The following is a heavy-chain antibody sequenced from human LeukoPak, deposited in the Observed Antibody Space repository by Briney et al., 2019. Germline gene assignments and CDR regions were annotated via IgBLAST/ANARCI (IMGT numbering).Heavy chain of an antibody. CDR1: GGSFSGYY. Sequence: SETLSLTCAVYGGSFSGYYWSWIRQPPGKGLEWIGEINHSGSTNYNPSLKSRVTISVDTSKKQFSLKLSSVTAADTAVYYCARGGYCSSTSCYDNWFDPWGQGTLVTVSS. V-gene: IGHV4-34*01. CDR3: ARGGYCSSTSCYDNWFDP. J-gene: IGHJ5*02. D-gene: IGHD2-2*01. CDR2: INHSGST.